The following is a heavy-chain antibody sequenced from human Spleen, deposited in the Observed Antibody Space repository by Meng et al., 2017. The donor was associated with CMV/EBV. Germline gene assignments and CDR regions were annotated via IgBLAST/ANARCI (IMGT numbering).Heavy chain of an antibody. CDR3: ARERRFLDYGMDV. V-gene: IGHV3-7*01. Sequence: GGSLRLSCATSGFIFGDYGLSWVRQAPGKGLEWVANIKQDGSEKCYVDSVKGRFTISRDNAKNSLYLQMNSLRAEDTAVYYCARERRFLDYGMDVWGQGTTVTVSS. CDR2: IKQDGSEK. CDR1: GFIFGDYG. J-gene: IGHJ6*02. D-gene: IGHD3-3*01.